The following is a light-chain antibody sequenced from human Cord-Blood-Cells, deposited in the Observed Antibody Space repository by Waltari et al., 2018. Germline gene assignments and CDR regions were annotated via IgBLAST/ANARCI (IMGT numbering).Light chain of an antibody. Sequence: EIVLPQSPATLSSSPGERATLSCRASQSFSSYLAWYQQKPGHAPSLLIYDASNRATGIPARFSGSGSGTDFTLTISSLEPEDFAVYYCQQRSNWLTFGGGTKVEIK. V-gene: IGKV3-11*01. CDR1: QSFSSY. J-gene: IGKJ4*01. CDR3: QQRSNWLT. CDR2: DAS.